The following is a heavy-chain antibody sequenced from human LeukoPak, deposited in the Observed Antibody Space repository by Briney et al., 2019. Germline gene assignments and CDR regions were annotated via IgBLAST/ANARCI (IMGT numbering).Heavy chain of an antibody. D-gene: IGHD6-19*01. CDR3: ARVPIAVAGTTNWFDP. V-gene: IGHV4-59*12. CDR1: GGSISSYY. CDR2: IYYSGST. Sequence: PLETLSLTCTVSGGSISSYYWSWIRQPPGKGLEWIGYIYYSGSTNYNPSLKSRVTISVDTSKNQFSLKLSSVTAADTAVYYCARVPIAVAGTTNWFDPWGQGTLVTVSS. J-gene: IGHJ5*02.